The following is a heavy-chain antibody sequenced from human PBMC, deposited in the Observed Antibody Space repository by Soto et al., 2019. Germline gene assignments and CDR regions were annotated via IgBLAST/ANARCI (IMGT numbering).Heavy chain of an antibody. J-gene: IGHJ5*02. D-gene: IGHD6-13*01. CDR2: IYYSGST. V-gene: IGHV4-59*01. Sequence: QVQLQESGPGLVKPSETLSLTCTVSGGSISSYYWSWIRQPPGKGLEWIGYIYYSGSTNYNPSLKSRVPISVNTSKNQFSLKLSSVTAADTAVYYCARGGGAAAAVVYSWGQGTLVTVSS. CDR3: ARGGGAAAAVVYS. CDR1: GGSISSYY.